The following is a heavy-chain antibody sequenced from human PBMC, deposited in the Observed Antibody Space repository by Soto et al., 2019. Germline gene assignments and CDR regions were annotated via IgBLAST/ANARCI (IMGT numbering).Heavy chain of an antibody. Sequence: PSETLSLTCTVSGGSISSYYWNWIRQPAGKGLEWIGRINTSGSTNYNPSLKSRVTITTDTSTNHFSLKLTSVTAADTAVYYCARVRWLSEYDILTSYYIFDQWGRGTLVTVSS. V-gene: IGHV4-4*07. D-gene: IGHD3-9*01. J-gene: IGHJ4*02. CDR2: INTSGST. CDR3: ARVRWLSEYDILTSYYIFDQ. CDR1: GGSISSYY.